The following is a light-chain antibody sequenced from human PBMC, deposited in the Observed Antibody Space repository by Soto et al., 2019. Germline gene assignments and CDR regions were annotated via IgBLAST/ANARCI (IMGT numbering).Light chain of an antibody. CDR2: WAS. V-gene: IGKV4-1*01. J-gene: IGKJ1*01. Sequence: DIVMTQSPDSLAVSLGERATINCKSSQSLLYTSTNKNYLAWYQHRPGQPPKLLFYWASTRASGVPDRFSASGSGTDFTLTINSLQAEDVALYYCQQYYSARTFGQGTKVEIK. CDR3: QQYYSART. CDR1: QSLLYTSTNKNY.